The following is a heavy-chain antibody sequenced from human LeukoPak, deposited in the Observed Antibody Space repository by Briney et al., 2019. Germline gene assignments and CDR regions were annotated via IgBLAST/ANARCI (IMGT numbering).Heavy chain of an antibody. CDR1: GFTFSSYG. V-gene: IGHV3-30*18. Sequence: GRSLRLSCAASGFTFSSYGMHWVRQAPGKGLEWVAVISYDGSNKYYADSVKGRFTISRDNSKNTLYLQMNSLRAEEPAVYYCAKNEGVLPAALLDSWGQGTPVTASS. J-gene: IGHJ4*02. CDR2: ISYDGSNK. D-gene: IGHD2-2*01. CDR3: AKNEGVLPAALLDS.